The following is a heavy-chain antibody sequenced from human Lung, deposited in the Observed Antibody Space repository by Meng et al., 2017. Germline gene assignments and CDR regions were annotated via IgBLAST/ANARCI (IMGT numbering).Heavy chain of an antibody. V-gene: IGHV3-15*01. D-gene: IGHD6-13*01. J-gene: IGHJ4*02. Sequence: LVGSGVEFGKQGCARRLSRVASGVSFTDAWMSWVRPAPGKGLEWVDRIKSNSDGGTTDYAAPVKGRFTISRDDSKNTLYLQMNSLITEDTAVYFCATGAAAADHWGQGTLVTVSS. CDR1: GVSFTDAW. CDR2: IKSNSDGGTT. CDR3: ATGAAAADH.